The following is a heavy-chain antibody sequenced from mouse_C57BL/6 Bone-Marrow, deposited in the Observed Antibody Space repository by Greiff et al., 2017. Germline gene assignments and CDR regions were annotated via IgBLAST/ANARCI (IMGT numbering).Heavy chain of an antibody. J-gene: IGHJ1*03. V-gene: IGHV1-59*01. CDR3: ARSNYYGSSYGYFDV. CDR2: IDPSDSYT. Sequence: QVQLQQPGAELVRPGTSVKLSCKASGYTFTSYWMHWVKQRPGQGLEWIGVIDPSDSYTNYNQKFKGKATLTVDTSSSTAYMQLSSLTSEDSAVYYGARSNYYGSSYGYFDVWGTGTTVTVSS. D-gene: IGHD1-1*01. CDR1: GYTFTSYW.